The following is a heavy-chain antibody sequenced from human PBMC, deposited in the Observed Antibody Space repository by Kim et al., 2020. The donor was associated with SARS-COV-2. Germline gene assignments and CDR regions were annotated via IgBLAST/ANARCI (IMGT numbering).Heavy chain of an antibody. V-gene: IGHV4-59*01. D-gene: IGHD3-3*01. Sequence: PALKSRVTISVDTSKNQFSLKRSSVTAADTAVYYCARAQGDFWSGYWFDPWGQGTLVTVSS. CDR3: ARAQGDFWSGYWFDP. J-gene: IGHJ5*02.